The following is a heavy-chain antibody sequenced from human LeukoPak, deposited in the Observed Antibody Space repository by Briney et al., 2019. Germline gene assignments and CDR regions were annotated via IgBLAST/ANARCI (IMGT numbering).Heavy chain of an antibody. J-gene: IGHJ3*01. CDR2: ISSSSSYI. CDR3: ARGGYDSSGYLHAFDL. CDR1: GFTFSSYS. D-gene: IGHD3-22*01. Sequence: GGSLRLSCAASGFTFSSYSMNWVRQAPGKGLEWVSSISSSSSYIYYADAAKGRFTISRDNSKNTLYLQMNSLRAEDTAVYYCARGGYDSSGYLHAFDLWGQGTMVTVSS. V-gene: IGHV3-21*04.